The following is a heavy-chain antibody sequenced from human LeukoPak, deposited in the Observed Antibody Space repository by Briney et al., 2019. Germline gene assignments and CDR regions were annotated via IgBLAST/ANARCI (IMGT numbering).Heavy chain of an antibody. CDR1: GYTFTGYY. CDR2: INPNSGGT. Sequence: ASVKVSCKASGYTFTGYYMHWVRQAPGQGLEWMGWINPNSGGTNYAQKFQGRVTMTRDTSIGTAYMELSRLRSDDTAVYYCARDLEVTGKDDYWGQGTLVTISS. J-gene: IGHJ4*02. CDR3: ARDLEVTGKDDY. V-gene: IGHV1-2*02.